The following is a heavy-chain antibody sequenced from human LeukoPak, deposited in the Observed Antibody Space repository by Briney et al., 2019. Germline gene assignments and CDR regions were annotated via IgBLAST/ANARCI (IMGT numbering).Heavy chain of an antibody. J-gene: IGHJ4*02. Sequence: SQTLSLTCTVSGASISSGGYYSSWIRQHPGKGLEWIGHINYSGTTYYKPSLKSRVTISVDASKNQFSLKLSSVTAADTAVYYCAVYYYGPWGQGTLVTVSS. CDR1: GASISSGGYY. V-gene: IGHV4-31*03. CDR3: AVYYYGP. CDR2: INYSGTT. D-gene: IGHD3-10*01.